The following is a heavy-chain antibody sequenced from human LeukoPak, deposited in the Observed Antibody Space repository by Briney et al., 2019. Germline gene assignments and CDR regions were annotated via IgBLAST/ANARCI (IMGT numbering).Heavy chain of an antibody. CDR3: ARDLLAVAAVGAFDF. Sequence: GGSLRLSCAASGFTFSSYDMNWVRQAPGKGLEWVSSISRGSTYIYYADSVKGRFTISRDNPKNSLYLQMNSLRAEDTAICYCARDLLAVAAVGAFDFWGQGTMVAVSS. CDR2: ISRGSTYI. D-gene: IGHD6-19*01. V-gene: IGHV3-21*01. CDR1: GFTFSSYD. J-gene: IGHJ3*01.